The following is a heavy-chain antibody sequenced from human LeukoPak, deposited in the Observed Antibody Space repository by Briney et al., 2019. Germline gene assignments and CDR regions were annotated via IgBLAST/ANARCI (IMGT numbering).Heavy chain of an antibody. CDR2: INHSGST. Sequence: SETLSLTCAIYGGSFSGNYWSWIRQPPGTGLEWIGEINHSGSTNYNPSLKSRGTIAVDTPKNQFSLKLSSVTAADTAVYYCARRRNDFDHWGQGTLVTVSS. J-gene: IGHJ4*02. CDR1: GGSFSGNY. CDR3: ARRRNDFDH. V-gene: IGHV4-34*01.